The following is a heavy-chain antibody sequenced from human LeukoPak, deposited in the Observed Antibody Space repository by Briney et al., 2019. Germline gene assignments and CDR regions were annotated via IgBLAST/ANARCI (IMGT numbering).Heavy chain of an antibody. Sequence: GESLRISCEGSGYGFTTYWISWVRQMPGKGLEWMGRIDPSDSYTNYSPSFQGHVTISADKSISTAYLQWSSLKASDTAMYYCARRGSSSSDDWGQGTLVTVSS. CDR2: IDPSDSYT. CDR3: ARRGSSSSDD. CDR1: GYGFTTYW. V-gene: IGHV5-10-1*01. D-gene: IGHD6-6*01. J-gene: IGHJ4*02.